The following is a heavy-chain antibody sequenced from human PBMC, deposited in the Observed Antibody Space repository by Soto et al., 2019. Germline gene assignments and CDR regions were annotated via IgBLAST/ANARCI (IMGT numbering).Heavy chain of an antibody. V-gene: IGHV4-38-2*01. CDR1: GFFISAGNY. Sequence: PGDTLSLTVAASGFFISAGNYWGWIRKPGGEGLEWIESICHGGNIYYNPSHKSRVTISVDMSKNQLSLKLNSVSDADTAVYYCARARWYDAFDVWGQGTVVTVSS. J-gene: IGHJ3*01. D-gene: IGHD2-15*01. CDR3: ARARWYDAFDV. CDR2: ICHGGNI.